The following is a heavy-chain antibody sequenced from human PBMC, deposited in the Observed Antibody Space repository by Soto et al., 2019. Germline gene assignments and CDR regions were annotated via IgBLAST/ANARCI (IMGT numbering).Heavy chain of an antibody. J-gene: IGHJ6*02. Sequence: GGSLRLSCAASGFTFSSYCMHWVRQAPGKGLEWVAVISYDGSNKYYADSVKGRFTISRDNSKNTLYLQMNSLRAEDTAVYYCAKVEAYYYYGMDVWGRGTTVTVSS. V-gene: IGHV3-30*18. CDR3: AKVEAYYYYGMDV. CDR2: ISYDGSNK. CDR1: GFTFSSYC.